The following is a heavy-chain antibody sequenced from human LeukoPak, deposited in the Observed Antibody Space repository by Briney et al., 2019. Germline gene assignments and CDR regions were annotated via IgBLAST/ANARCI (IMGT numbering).Heavy chain of an antibody. CDR2: IVVGSGNT. CDR3: AAETSFGGAFARGLESCQH. J-gene: IGHJ1*01. D-gene: IGHD3-16*01. V-gene: IGHV1-58*01. Sequence: ASVKVSCKASGFTFTSSAVQWVRQARGQRLEWIGWIVVGSGNTNYAEKFQERVTITRDMSTSTAYMELSSLRSEDTAVYYCAAETSFGGAFARGLESCQHWGQGTLVTVSS. CDR1: GFTFTSSA.